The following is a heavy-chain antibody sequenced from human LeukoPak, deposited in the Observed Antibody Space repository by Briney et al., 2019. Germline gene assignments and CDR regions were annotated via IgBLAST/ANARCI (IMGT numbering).Heavy chain of an antibody. D-gene: IGHD3-16*01. CDR3: AKWGMITFGGVPQKPHGAFDI. CDR1: GFTFSDYY. Sequence: PGGSLRLSCAASGFTFSDYYMSWIRQAPGKGLEWVSYISSSGSTIYYADSVKGRFTISRDNAKNSLYLQMNSLRAEDTAVYYCAKWGMITFGGVPQKPHGAFDIWGQGTMVTVSS. V-gene: IGHV3-11*01. J-gene: IGHJ3*02. CDR2: ISSSGSTI.